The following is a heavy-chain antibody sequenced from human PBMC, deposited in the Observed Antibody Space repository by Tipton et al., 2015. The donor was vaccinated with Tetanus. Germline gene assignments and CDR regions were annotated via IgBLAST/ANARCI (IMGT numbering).Heavy chain of an antibody. CDR1: GFTFKSCG. CDR3: ARGSTLGATNDY. CDR2: ITGNGRNT. D-gene: IGHD3-16*01. J-gene: IGHJ4*02. V-gene: IGHV3-21*01. Sequence: SLRLSCAASGFTFKSCGMNWFRQAPGKGLEWVSSITGNGRNTFYGDAVKGRFTISRDNAKNSVYLEMHSLRANDTAVYFCARGSTLGATNDYWGRGTLVTVSS.